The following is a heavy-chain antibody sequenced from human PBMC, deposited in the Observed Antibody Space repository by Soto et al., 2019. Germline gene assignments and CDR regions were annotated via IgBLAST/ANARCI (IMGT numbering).Heavy chain of an antibody. J-gene: IGHJ4*02. CDR3: ASAQRGDTAMACFDY. V-gene: IGHV1-69*01. D-gene: IGHD5-18*01. Sequence: QVQLVQSGAEVKKPGSSVKVSCKASGGTFSSYAISWVRQAPGQGLECMGGILPIFGTTNYAQKFQGRVTITADESTSTADMELSSLRAEDTAVYYCASAQRGDTAMACFDYWGQGTLVTVSS. CDR1: GGTFSSYA. CDR2: ILPIFGTT.